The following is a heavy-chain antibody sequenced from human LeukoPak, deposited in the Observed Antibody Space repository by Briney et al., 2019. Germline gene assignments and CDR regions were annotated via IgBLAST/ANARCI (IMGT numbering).Heavy chain of an antibody. D-gene: IGHD5-12*01. J-gene: IGHJ4*02. V-gene: IGHV3-23*01. CDR3: ARAARGYHY. CDR2: IICSGDIT. CDR1: GFTFSNYV. Sequence: PGGSLRLSCAVSGFTFSNYVMSWVRQAPGKGLEWVSGIICSGDITYYADSVKGRFTISRDNSKNTLYLQMSTLRADDTGVYYCARAARGYHYWGQGTLVTVSS.